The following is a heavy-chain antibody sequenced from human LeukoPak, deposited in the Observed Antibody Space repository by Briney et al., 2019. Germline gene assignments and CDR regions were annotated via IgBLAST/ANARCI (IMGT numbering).Heavy chain of an antibody. V-gene: IGHV4-59*12. Sequence: SETLSLTCTVSGGSISSYYWSWIRQPPGKGLEWIGYIYYSGSTNYNPSLKSRVTMSVDTSKNQFSLKLSSVTAADTAVYYCARLYEYSRNYYYYYYMDVWGKGTTVTVSS. CDR1: GGSISSYY. CDR3: ARLYEYSRNYYYYYYMDV. CDR2: IYYSGST. D-gene: IGHD6-6*01. J-gene: IGHJ6*03.